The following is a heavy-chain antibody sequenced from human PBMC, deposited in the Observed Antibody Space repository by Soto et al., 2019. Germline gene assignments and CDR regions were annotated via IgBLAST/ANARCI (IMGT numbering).Heavy chain of an antibody. CDR3: ARIRSPYYYYGIDV. Sequence: QVTLKESGPVLVKPTETLTLTCTVSGFSLSNARMGVSCIRQPPWKALEWLSHIFSNDEKSYSKSLKSRLTISKDTSKSQVVLTVTNMDPVDTATYYCARIRSPYYYYGIDVWGQGTTVTVSS. CDR2: IFSNDEK. CDR1: GFSLSNARMG. J-gene: IGHJ6*02. V-gene: IGHV2-26*01.